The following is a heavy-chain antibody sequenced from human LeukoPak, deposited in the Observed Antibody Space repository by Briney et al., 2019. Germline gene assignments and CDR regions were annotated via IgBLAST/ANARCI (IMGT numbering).Heavy chain of an antibody. CDR2: INPNSGGT. CDR1: GYTFTGYY. CDR3: ARDGLEATTDYYHYYAMDV. V-gene: IGHV1-2*02. D-gene: IGHD5-12*01. J-gene: IGHJ6*02. Sequence: ASVKVSCKASGYTFTGYYMHWVRQAPGQELEWMGWINPNSGGTNYAQKFQGRVTMTRDTSISTAYMELSRLRSDDTAVYYCARDGLEATTDYYHYYAMDVWGQGTTVTVSS.